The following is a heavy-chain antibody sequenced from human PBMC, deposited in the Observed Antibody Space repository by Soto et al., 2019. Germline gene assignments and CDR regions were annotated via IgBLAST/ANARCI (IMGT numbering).Heavy chain of an antibody. CDR2: INPRDGST. CDR1: GYTFISYY. Sequence: ASVKVSCKASGYTFISYYIHWVRQAPGQGLEWMGVINPRDGSTSYAQKFQGRVTMTRDTSTSTVYMELSSLRSDDTAVYFCARLATVTPPYYFDFWGQGTLVTVSS. D-gene: IGHD4-17*01. J-gene: IGHJ4*02. CDR3: ARLATVTPPYYFDF. V-gene: IGHV1-46*01.